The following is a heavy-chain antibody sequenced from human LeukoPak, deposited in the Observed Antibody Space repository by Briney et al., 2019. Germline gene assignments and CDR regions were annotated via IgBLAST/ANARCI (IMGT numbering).Heavy chain of an antibody. Sequence: GASVKVSCKASGYTFTSYGISWVRQAPGQGLEWMGWISAYNGNTNYAQKLQGRVTMTTDTSTSTAYMELRSLRSDDTAVYYCARGRLAAAPPGHWFDPWGQGTLVTVSS. J-gene: IGHJ5*02. CDR3: ARGRLAAAPPGHWFDP. V-gene: IGHV1-18*01. CDR1: GYTFTSYG. D-gene: IGHD6-13*01. CDR2: ISAYNGNT.